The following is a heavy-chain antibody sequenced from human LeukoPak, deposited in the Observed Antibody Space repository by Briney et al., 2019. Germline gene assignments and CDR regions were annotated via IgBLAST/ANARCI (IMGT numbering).Heavy chain of an antibody. D-gene: IGHD5-12*01. V-gene: IGHV3-23*01. CDR1: GFTLRSYD. CDR3: AREYSGYDFDY. CDR2: TSGSGVNS. J-gene: IGHJ4*02. Sequence: GGSLRLSCAASGFTLRSYDISWVRQAPGKGLEWVAATSGSGVNSYYADSVRGRFTISRDNSQNTLYLQMDSLRAEDTALYYCAREYSGYDFDYWGQGTLVTVSP.